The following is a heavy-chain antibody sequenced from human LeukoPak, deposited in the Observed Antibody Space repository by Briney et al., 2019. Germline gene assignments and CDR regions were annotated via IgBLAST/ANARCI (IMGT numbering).Heavy chain of an antibody. J-gene: IGHJ4*02. D-gene: IGHD3-10*01. CDR3: ARRRYYYGSGGFDY. CDR1: GGSISSYY. V-gene: IGHV4-34*01. CDR2: INHSGST. Sequence: SETLSLTCTISGGSISSYYWSWIRQPPGKGLEWIGEINHSGSTNYNPSLKSRVTISVDTSKNQFSLKLSSVTAADTAVYYCARRRYYYGSGGFDYWGQGTLVTVSS.